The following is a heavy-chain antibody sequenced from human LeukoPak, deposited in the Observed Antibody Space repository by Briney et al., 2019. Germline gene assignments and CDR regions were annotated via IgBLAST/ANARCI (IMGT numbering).Heavy chain of an antibody. J-gene: IGHJ3*02. D-gene: IGHD2-8*02. V-gene: IGHV4-59*01. CDR3: ATNRPVGGAYWGSFDI. CDR2: FHNTGGT. Sequence: SETLSLTCSVSGGSIISYYWSWIRQPPGMGLEWIGYFHNTGGTNYNPYVKSRVTISVDTSKNQVSLKMTSVTAADTAVYYCATNRPVGGAYWGSFDIWGQGTLVTVSS. CDR1: GGSIISYY.